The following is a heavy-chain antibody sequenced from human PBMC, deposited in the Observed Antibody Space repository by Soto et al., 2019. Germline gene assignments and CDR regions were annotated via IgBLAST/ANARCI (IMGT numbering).Heavy chain of an antibody. V-gene: IGHV3-23*01. CDR2: ISGSGGST. CDR1: GFTFSSYA. Sequence: EVQLLESGGGLVQPGGSLRLSCAASGFTFSSYAMSWVRQAPGKGLEWVSAISGSGGSTYYADSVKGRFTISRDNSKNTVYLQINSLRAEDTAVYYCAKIPITIFGVVIIPYYYYMDVWGKGTTVTVSS. CDR3: AKIPITIFGVVIIPYYYYMDV. J-gene: IGHJ6*03. D-gene: IGHD3-3*01.